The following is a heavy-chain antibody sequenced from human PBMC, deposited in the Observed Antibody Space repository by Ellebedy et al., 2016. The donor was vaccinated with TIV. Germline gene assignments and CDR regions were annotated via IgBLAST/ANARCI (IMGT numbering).Heavy chain of an antibody. J-gene: IGHJ4*02. CDR3: AKDSPIGSYSEY. CDR1: GFAFSSYG. D-gene: IGHD1-26*01. CDR2: ISDSGGRT. Sequence: PGGSLRLSCAGYGFAFSSYGMAWVRQAPGKGLEWVSAISDSGGRTYYADSVKGRFTISRDNSKNTLYLQMNSLRAEDTAVYYCAKDSPIGSYSEYWGQGTLVTVSS. V-gene: IGHV3-23*01.